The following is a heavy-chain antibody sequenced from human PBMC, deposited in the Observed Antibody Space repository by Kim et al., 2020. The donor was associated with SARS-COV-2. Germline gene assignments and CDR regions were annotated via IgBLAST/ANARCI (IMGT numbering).Heavy chain of an antibody. V-gene: IGHV3-74*01. D-gene: IGHD6-13*01. CDR3: ASSSWYFFDY. Sequence: TSYADSVKGRFTISRDNAKNTLYLQMNSLRAEDTAVYYCASSSWYFFDYWGQGTLVTVSS. CDR2: T. J-gene: IGHJ4*02.